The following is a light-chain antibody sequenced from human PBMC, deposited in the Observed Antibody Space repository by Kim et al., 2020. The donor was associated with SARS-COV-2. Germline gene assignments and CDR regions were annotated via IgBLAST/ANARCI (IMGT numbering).Light chain of an antibody. Sequence: VSPGQTASITCSGDKLGDNFACCYQQKPGQSPVLVIYQDSKRPSGIPERFSGSNSGNTATLTISGTQAMDEADYYCQAWDSSSVVFGGGTQLTVL. J-gene: IGLJ2*01. CDR1: KLGDNF. V-gene: IGLV3-1*01. CDR3: QAWDSSSVV. CDR2: QDS.